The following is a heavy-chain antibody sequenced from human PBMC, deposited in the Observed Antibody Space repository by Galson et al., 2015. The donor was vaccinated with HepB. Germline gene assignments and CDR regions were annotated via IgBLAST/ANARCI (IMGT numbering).Heavy chain of an antibody. CDR1: GYLFRDFY. CDR2: VDPRTGSA. D-gene: IGHD2-15*01. Sequence: SVKVSCKASGYLFRDFYVHWVRQAPGQGLEWMGIVDPRTGSANFAQKFRARLTMTRDTSTSTVYMNLTSLGSEDTAVYYCARDEYCSGATCFSAWFEPWGQGTLVTVSS. J-gene: IGHJ5*02. CDR3: ARDEYCSGATCFSAWFEP. V-gene: IGHV1-46*01.